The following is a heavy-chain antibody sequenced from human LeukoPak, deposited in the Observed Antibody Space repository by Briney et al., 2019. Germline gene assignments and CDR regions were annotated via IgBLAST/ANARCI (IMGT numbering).Heavy chain of an antibody. J-gene: IGHJ5*02. CDR3: ARDVSSTENWFDP. D-gene: IGHD2-2*01. CDR1: GYTFTGYY. V-gene: IGHV1-2*02. CDR2: INPNSGGT. Sequence: ASVKVSCKASGYTFTGYYMHWVRQAPGQGLEWMGWINPNSGGTNYAQKLQGRVTMTRDTSISTAYMELSRLRSDDTAVYYCARDVSSTENWFDPWGQGTLVTVSS.